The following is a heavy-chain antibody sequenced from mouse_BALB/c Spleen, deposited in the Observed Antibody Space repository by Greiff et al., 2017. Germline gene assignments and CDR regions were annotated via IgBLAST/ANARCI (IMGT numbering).Heavy chain of an antibody. Sequence: QVQLKQSGPQLVRPGASVKISCKASGYSFTSYWMHWVKQRPGQGLEWIGMIDPSDSETRLNQKFKDKATLTVDKSSSTAYMQLSSPTSEDSAVYYCARDYGLYYYAMDYWGQGTSVTVSS. CDR3: ARDYGLYYYAMDY. CDR2: IDPSDSET. CDR1: GYSFTSYW. V-gene: IGHV1S126*01. J-gene: IGHJ4*01. D-gene: IGHD1-2*01.